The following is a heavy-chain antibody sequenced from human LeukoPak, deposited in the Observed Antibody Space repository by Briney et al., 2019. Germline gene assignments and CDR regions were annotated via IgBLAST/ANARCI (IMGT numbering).Heavy chain of an antibody. J-gene: IGHJ4*02. Sequence: GESLKISCKGSGYSFTSYWIGWVRQMPGKGLEWMGIIYPGDSDTRYSPSFQGQVTISADKSISTAYLQMNSLRAEDTAVYYCARLRWGSGSLPPYDWGQGTLVTVSS. CDR2: IYPGDSDT. D-gene: IGHD3-10*01. V-gene: IGHV5-51*01. CDR3: ARLRWGSGSLPPYD. CDR1: GYSFTSYW.